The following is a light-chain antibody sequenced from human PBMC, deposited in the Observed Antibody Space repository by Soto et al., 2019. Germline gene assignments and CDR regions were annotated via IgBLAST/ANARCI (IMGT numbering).Light chain of an antibody. CDR2: DAS. V-gene: IGKV1-33*01. CDR1: QDISKY. J-gene: IGKJ2*01. Sequence: DIERTQSPSSLSASVGDRVTITCQASQDISKYLNWYQQKPGKAPKLLIYDASNLETGVPSRFSGSGSGTHFTFTVTSLQPEYIATYYCQHFNSISYSFGQGTKLEIK. CDR3: QHFNSISYS.